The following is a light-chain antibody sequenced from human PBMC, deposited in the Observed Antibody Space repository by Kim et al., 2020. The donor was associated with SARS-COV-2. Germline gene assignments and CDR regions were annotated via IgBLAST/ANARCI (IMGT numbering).Light chain of an antibody. CDR3: SSYTGSTPYV. CDR2: DVS. CDR1: SSDVGGYNY. V-gene: IGLV2-14*03. Sequence: GQSITISSTGTSSDVGGYNYVSWYQQHPGKAPKLMIYDVSNRPSGVSNRFSGSKSGNTASLTISGLQAEDEADYYCSSYTGSTPYVFGTGTKVTVL. J-gene: IGLJ1*01.